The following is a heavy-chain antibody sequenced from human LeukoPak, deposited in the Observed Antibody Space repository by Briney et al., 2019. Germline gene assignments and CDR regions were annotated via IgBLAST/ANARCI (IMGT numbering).Heavy chain of an antibody. CDR3: ARGNWYLDY. J-gene: IGHJ4*02. V-gene: IGHV4-59*01. CDR1: GGSISSYY. CDR2: IYYSGSI. D-gene: IGHD1-1*01. Sequence: SETLSLTCTVSGGSISSYYWSWIRQPPGKGLGWIGYIYYSGSINYNPSLKSRVTISVDTSKNQFSLKVSSVTAADTAVYYCARGNWYLDYWGQGTLVTVSS.